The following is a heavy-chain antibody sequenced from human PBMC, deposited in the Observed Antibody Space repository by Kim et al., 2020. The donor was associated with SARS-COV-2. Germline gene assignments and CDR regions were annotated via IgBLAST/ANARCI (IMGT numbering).Heavy chain of an antibody. J-gene: IGHJ4*02. CDR2: GTI. CDR3: TRELPYFDY. Sequence: GTIDYAAPVKGRFTISSDDSKNTLYVQMNSLNTEDIAIYYCTRELPYFDYWGQGALVTVSS. D-gene: IGHD1-7*01. V-gene: IGHV3-15*01.